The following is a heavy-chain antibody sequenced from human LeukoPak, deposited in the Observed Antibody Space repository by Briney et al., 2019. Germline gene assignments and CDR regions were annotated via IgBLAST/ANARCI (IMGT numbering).Heavy chain of an antibody. D-gene: IGHD6-6*01. CDR2: IYSSGST. Sequence: QPGGSLRLSCAASGFTVSTNYMSWVRQAPGKGLEWVSVIYSSGSTDYADSVKGRFTIFRDNSKNTLYLQMNSLRAEDTAVYYCARDGGLAPYSSSTPFDYWGQGTLVTVSS. J-gene: IGHJ4*02. V-gene: IGHV3-66*03. CDR1: GFTVSTNY. CDR3: ARDGGLAPYSSSTPFDY.